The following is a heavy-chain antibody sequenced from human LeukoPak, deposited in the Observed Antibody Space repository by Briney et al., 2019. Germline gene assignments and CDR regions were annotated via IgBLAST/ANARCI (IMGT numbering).Heavy chain of an antibody. CDR1: GFTFSSYS. CDR2: ISSSSSYI. CDR3: ARDEGGGFWNYFFDY. V-gene: IGHV3-21*01. Sequence: GGSLRLSCAASGFTFSSYSMNWVRQAPGKGLEWVSSISSSSSYIYYADSVKGRFTISRDNAKNSLYLQMNSLRAEDTAVYYCARDEGGGFWNYFFDYWGQGTLVTVSS. J-gene: IGHJ4*02. D-gene: IGHD1-7*01.